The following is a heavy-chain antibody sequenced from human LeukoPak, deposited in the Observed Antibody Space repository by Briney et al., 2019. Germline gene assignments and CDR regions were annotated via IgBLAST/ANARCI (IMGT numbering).Heavy chain of an antibody. J-gene: IGHJ6*03. V-gene: IGHV4-4*07. Sequence: PGGSLRLSCAASGFTLSNAWMSWVRQAPGKGLEWIGCIHTRGSTNYNPSLKSRVTMSVDTSKNQCSLKLSSVTAADTAVYYCARDLYVYNYYGSGDHGGHYYYYMDVWGKGTTVTISS. D-gene: IGHD3-10*01. CDR1: GFTLSNAW. CDR2: IHTRGST. CDR3: ARDLYVYNYYGSGDHGGHYYYYMDV.